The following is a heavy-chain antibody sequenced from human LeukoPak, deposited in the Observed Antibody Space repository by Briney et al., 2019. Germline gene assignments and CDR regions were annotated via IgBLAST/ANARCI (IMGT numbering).Heavy chain of an antibody. CDR1: GGSISSYY. CDR2: IYYSGST. D-gene: IGHD3-10*01. CDR3: ARHRGGEYYFDY. J-gene: IGHJ4*02. Sequence: SETLSLTCAVYGGSISSYYWSWIRQPPGKGLEWIGYIYYSGSTNYNPSPKSRVTISVDTSKNQFSLKLSSVTAADTAVYYCARHRGGEYYFDYWGQGTPVTVSS. V-gene: IGHV4-59*08.